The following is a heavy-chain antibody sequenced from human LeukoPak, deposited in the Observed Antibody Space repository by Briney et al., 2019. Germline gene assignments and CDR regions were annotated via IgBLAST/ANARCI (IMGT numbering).Heavy chain of an antibody. CDR3: ARLGYIAVPGPTPH. J-gene: IGHJ4*02. Sequence: GESLKISCQGSGDSFTRYWISWVRQMPGKGLEWMGSIDPSDAYTNYSPSFQGHVTISADRSISTAYLQWSSLKASDTVMYYCARLGYIAVPGPTPHWGQGTLVTVSS. V-gene: IGHV5-10-1*01. D-gene: IGHD6-19*01. CDR2: IDPSDAYT. CDR1: GDSFTRYW.